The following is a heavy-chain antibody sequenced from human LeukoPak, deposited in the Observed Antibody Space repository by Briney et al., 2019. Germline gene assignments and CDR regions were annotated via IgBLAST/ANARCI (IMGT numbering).Heavy chain of an antibody. D-gene: IGHD4-17*01. CDR1: GYTFTGYY. J-gene: IGHJ4*02. V-gene: IGHV1-2*02. Sequence: GASVKVSCKASGYTFTGYYMHWVRQAPGQGLEWMGWINPNSGGTNYAQKFQGRVTVTRDTSISTAYMELSRLRSDDTAVYYCARSLATVTTISGYWGQGTLVTVSS. CDR3: ARSLATVTTISGY. CDR2: INPNSGGT.